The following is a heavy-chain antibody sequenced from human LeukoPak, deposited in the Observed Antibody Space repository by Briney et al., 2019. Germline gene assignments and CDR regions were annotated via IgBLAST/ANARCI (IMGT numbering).Heavy chain of an antibody. CDR1: GYTFTSYG. CDR3: ARVGYRQQLVTSYYYYYYGMDV. CDR2: ISAYNGNT. Sequence: ASVKVSCKASGYTFTSYGISWVRQAPGQGLEWMGWISAYNGNTNYAQKLQGRVTMTTDTSTSTAYMELRSLRSDDTAVYYCARVGYRQQLVTSYYYYYYGMDVWGQGTTVTVSS. V-gene: IGHV1-18*01. D-gene: IGHD6-13*01. J-gene: IGHJ6*02.